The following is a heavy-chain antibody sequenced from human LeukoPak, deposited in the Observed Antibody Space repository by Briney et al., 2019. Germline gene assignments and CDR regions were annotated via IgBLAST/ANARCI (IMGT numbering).Heavy chain of an antibody. V-gene: IGHV3-30*03. D-gene: IGHD6-6*01. CDR1: GFTFSSYG. CDR3: AVYSSSSSY. CDR2: ISYDGSNK. Sequence: GGSLRLSCAASGFTFSSYGMHWVRQAPGKGLEWVAVISYDGSNKYYADSVEGRFTISRDNSKNTLYLQMNSLRAEDTAVYYCAVYSSSSSYWGQGTLVTVSS. J-gene: IGHJ4*02.